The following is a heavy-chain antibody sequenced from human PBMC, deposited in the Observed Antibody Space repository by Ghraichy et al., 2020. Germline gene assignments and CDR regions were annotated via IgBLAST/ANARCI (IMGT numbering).Heavy chain of an antibody. CDR2: IRGSGGST. Sequence: GSLRLSCAASGFTFSSYAMSWVRQAPGKGLEWVSAIRGSGGSTYYADSVQGRFTLSSANSKNTLYLQMNSLRAEDTAVYYCAKLTTVTRSFDYWGQGTLVTVSS. CDR3: AKLTTVTRSFDY. D-gene: IGHD4-17*01. J-gene: IGHJ4*02. CDR1: GFTFSSYA. V-gene: IGHV3-23*01.